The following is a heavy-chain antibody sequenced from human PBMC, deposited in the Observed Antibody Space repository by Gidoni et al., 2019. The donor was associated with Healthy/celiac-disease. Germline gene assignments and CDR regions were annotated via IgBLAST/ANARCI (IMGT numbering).Heavy chain of an antibody. CDR3: ARGQRSDY. J-gene: IGHJ4*02. D-gene: IGHD4-17*01. V-gene: IGHV3-74*01. CDR1: GFTFRSSW. CDR2: INSDGSST. Sequence: EVQLVKSGGGLVQPGASLRLSCAASGFTFRSSWMHWGRQGPGKRLGWGCRINSDGSSTSYADSVKGRFTISRDNAKNTLYLQMNGLRAEDTAVYYCARGQRSDYWGQGTLVTVSS.